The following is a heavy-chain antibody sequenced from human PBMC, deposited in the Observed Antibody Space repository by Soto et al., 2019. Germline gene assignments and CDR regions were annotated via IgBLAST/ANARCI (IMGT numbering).Heavy chain of an antibody. CDR1: GFTFSAYT. J-gene: IGHJ6*02. V-gene: IGHV3-23*01. Sequence: GGSLRLSCAASGFTFSAYTLSWVRQAPGKGLEWVSSITGSGTTHYADSVKGRFTISRDNSKNTVYLQMNTLRAEDTAVYYCAPGGYCSSSICSRKYYYGFDVWGQGTTVTV. CDR2: ITGSGTT. D-gene: IGHD2-2*01. CDR3: APGGYCSSSICSRKYYYGFDV.